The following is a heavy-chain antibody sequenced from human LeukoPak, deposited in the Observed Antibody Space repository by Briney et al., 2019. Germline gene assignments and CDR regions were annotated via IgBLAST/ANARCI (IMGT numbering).Heavy chain of an antibody. J-gene: IGHJ6*02. D-gene: IGHD6-19*01. CDR2: IYYTGNT. CDR1: GFSLITSGMC. CDR3: ARHYGSDNEGMDV. V-gene: IGHV4-61*08. Sequence: SGPALVKPTQTLTLTCTFSGFSLITSGMCVSWIRQPPGMGLEWIGFIYYTGNTVYNPSLKTRVTVSVDTSKNQFSLKVSSVTAADTAVYYCARHYGSDNEGMDVWGQGTTVTVSS.